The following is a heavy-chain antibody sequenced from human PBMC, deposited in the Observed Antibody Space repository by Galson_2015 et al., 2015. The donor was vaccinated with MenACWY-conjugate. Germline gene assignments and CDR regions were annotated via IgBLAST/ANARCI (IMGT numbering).Heavy chain of an antibody. CDR2: IVVGSGNT. Sequence: SVKVSCKASGFTFTSSAMQWVRQARGQRLEWIGWIVVGSGNTNYAQKFQERVTITRDMSTSTAYMELSSLRSEDTAVYYRAATKLYYYDSSGYLGAFDIWGQGTMVTVSS. V-gene: IGHV1-58*02. D-gene: IGHD3-22*01. CDR1: GFTFTSSA. CDR3: AATKLYYYDSSGYLGAFDI. J-gene: IGHJ3*02.